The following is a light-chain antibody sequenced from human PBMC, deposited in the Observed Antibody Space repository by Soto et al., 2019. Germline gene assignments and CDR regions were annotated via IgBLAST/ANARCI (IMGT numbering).Light chain of an antibody. J-gene: IGKJ1*01. CDR1: QSVSSNF. CDR3: QQYGGSPET. CDR2: GAS. Sequence: EIVLTQSPGTLSLSPGERATLSCRASQSVSSNFLAWYQQKPGQAPRLLIYGASNRATGIPDRFSGSGSGTDFTLTISRLEAEDFAVYYCQQYGGSPETFGQGTKVESK. V-gene: IGKV3-20*01.